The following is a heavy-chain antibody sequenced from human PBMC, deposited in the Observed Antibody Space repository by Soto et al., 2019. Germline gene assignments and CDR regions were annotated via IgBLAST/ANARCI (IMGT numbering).Heavy chain of an antibody. CDR1: GFAFTSYR. J-gene: IGHJ6*03. CDR2: IKTDGSRT. D-gene: IGHD4-17*01. Sequence: EVQLVESGGGLVQPGGSLRLSCVASGFAFTSYRMHWVRQAPGKGLVWVSRIKTDGSRTTYADSVKGRFTISRDNAKNTLYLQMNSLRAEGTAVYYCAREPRASNGDYINSYYYYMDVWGTGTTVTVSS. CDR3: AREPRASNGDYINSYYYYMDV. V-gene: IGHV3-74*03.